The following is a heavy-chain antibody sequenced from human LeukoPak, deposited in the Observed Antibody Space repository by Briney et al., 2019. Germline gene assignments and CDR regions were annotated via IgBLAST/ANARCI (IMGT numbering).Heavy chain of an antibody. V-gene: IGHV1-69*13. J-gene: IGHJ5*02. CDR3: ARDLGLRFSEWSEYNWFDP. CDR2: IIPIFGTA. Sequence: ASVKVSCKASGGTFSSYAISWVRQAPGQGLEWMGGIIPIFGTANYAQKFQGRVTITADESTSTAYMELSSLRSEDTAVYYCARDLGLRFSEWSEYNWFDPWGQGTLVTVSS. CDR1: GGTFSSYA. D-gene: IGHD3-3*01.